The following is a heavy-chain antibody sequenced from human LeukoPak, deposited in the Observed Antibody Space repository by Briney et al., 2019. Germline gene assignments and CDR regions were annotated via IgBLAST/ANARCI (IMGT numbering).Heavy chain of an antibody. J-gene: IGHJ4*02. CDR2: ISSSSSYI. CDR1: GFTFSSYS. D-gene: IGHD2-15*01. V-gene: IGHV3-21*01. Sequence: KAGGSLRLSCAASGFTFSSYSMNWVRQAPGKGLEWVSSISSSSSYIYYADSVKGRFTISRDNAKNSLYLQMNSLRAEDTAVYYCAAVVAATFWGAPPLDYWGQGTLVTVSS. CDR3: AAVVAATFWGAPPLDY.